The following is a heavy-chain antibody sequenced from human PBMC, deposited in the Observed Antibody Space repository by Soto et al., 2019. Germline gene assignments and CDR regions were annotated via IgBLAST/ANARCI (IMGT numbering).Heavy chain of an antibody. D-gene: IGHD3-10*01. J-gene: IGHJ4*02. CDR3: ARGPGGLGEFSLDY. Sequence: PSETLSLTCTVSGGSISSYYWSWIRQPAGKGLEWIGRIYSGGSTNYNPSLKSRVTLSVDASKNQFSLKLTSVTAADTAVYYCARGPGGLGEFSLDYWGQGTLVTVSS. CDR1: GGSISSYY. CDR2: IYSGGST. V-gene: IGHV4-4*07.